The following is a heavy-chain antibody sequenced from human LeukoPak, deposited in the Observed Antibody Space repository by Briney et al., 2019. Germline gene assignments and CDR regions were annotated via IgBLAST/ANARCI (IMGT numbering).Heavy chain of an antibody. J-gene: IGHJ4*02. CDR3: ATAQYYYDSSGYYYFDY. CDR2: FGPEDGET. V-gene: IGHV1-24*01. D-gene: IGHD3-22*01. Sequence: GASVKVSCKVSGYTLTELSMHWVRQAPGKGLEWMGGFGPEDGETIYAQKFQGRVTMTEDTSTDTAYMELSSLRSGDTAVYYCATAQYYYDSSGYYYFDYWGQGTLVTVSS. CDR1: GYTLTELS.